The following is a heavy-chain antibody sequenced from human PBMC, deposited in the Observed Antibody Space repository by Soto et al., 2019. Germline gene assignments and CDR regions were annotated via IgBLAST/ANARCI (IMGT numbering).Heavy chain of an antibody. Sequence: ASVKVSCKTSGFTFTYSAIQWVRQARGQSLEWIGWIVVGSGTTNFAPKFQERVTITRDTSASTAYMELSSLRSEDTAVYYCARGFPLWFDPWGQGTLVTVSS. CDR2: IVVGSGTT. V-gene: IGHV1-58*02. CDR3: ARGFPLWFDP. J-gene: IGHJ5*02. D-gene: IGHD2-15*01. CDR1: GFTFTYSA.